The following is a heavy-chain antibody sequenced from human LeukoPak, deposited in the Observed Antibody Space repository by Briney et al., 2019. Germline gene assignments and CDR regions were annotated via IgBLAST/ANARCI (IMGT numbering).Heavy chain of an antibody. J-gene: IGHJ6*02. CDR1: GYTFTGYY. Sequence: VASVKVSCKASGYTFTGYYMHWVRQAPGQGLEWMGWINPNSGGTNYAQKFQGRVTITADESTSTAYMELSSLRSEDTAVYYCARVRVGAYCGGDCPTKDYYYGMDVWGQGTTVTVSS. D-gene: IGHD2-21*02. V-gene: IGHV1-2*02. CDR3: ARVRVGAYCGGDCPTKDYYYGMDV. CDR2: INPNSGGT.